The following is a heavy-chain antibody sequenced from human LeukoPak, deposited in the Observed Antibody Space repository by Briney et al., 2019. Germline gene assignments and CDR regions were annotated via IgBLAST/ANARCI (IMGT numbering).Heavy chain of an antibody. D-gene: IGHD2-15*01. CDR1: GGSISSSSYY. J-gene: IGHJ4*02. Sequence: SETLSLTCTVSGGSISSSSYYWGWIRQPPGKGLEWIGSIYYSGSTYYNPSLKSRVTISVDTSKNQFSLKLSSVTAADTAVYYCATDIVVAGDHAYDYWGQGTLVTVSS. CDR2: IYYSGST. V-gene: IGHV4-39*07. CDR3: ATDIVVAGDHAYDY.